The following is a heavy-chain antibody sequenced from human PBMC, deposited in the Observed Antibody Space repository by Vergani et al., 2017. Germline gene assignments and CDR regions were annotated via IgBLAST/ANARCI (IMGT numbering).Heavy chain of an antibody. V-gene: IGHV3-11*05. J-gene: IGHJ2*01. CDR2: ISSSSSYT. CDR1: GFTFSDYY. CDR3: ARVVVPAAISRWYFDL. Sequence: QVQLVESGGGLVKPGGSLRLSCAASGFTFSDYYMSWIRQAPGKGLEWVSYISSSSSYTNYADSVKGRFTISRDNAKNSLYLQMNSLRAGDTAVYYCARVVVPAAISRWYFDLWGRGTLVTVSS. D-gene: IGHD2-2*01.